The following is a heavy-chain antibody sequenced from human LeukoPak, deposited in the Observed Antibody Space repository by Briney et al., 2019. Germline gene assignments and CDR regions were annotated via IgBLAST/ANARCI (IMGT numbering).Heavy chain of an antibody. D-gene: IGHD3-10*01. J-gene: IGHJ3*02. CDR1: GFTFNNYA. CDR3: AKKYYYGSGSYIPYDVFDI. V-gene: IGHV3-23*01. CDR2: TAGSGISK. Sequence: PGGSLRLSCVASGFTFNNYAMSWVRQAPGRGLEWASSTAGSGISKDYADSVKGRFTISRDNSKNTLYLQMNSLRAEDTAVYYCAKKYYYGSGSYIPYDVFDIWGQGTMVTVSS.